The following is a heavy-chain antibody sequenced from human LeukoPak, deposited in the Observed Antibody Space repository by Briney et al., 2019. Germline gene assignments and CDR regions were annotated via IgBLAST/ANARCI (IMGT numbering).Heavy chain of an antibody. V-gene: IGHV3-23*01. D-gene: IGHD5-12*01. Sequence: PGGSLRLSCAASGFTFSSYAMSWVRQAPGKGLEWVSAISGSGGSTYYADSVKGRFTISRDNSKNTPYLQMNSLRAEDTAVYYCAKGRGSGYAGLYYFDYWGQGTLVTVSS. J-gene: IGHJ4*02. CDR2: ISGSGGST. CDR1: GFTFSSYA. CDR3: AKGRGSGYAGLYYFDY.